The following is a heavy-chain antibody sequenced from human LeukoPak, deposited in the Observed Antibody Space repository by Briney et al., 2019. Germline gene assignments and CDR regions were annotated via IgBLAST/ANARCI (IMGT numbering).Heavy chain of an antibody. CDR3: ARDMTVVTVEDAFDI. J-gene: IGHJ3*02. V-gene: IGHV3-21*01. CDR1: GFTFSSYN. Sequence: GGSLRLSCAASGFTFSSYNMNWGRQAPGKGLEWVSSISVSSSYIYYADSVKGRFTISRDNAKNTLYLQMNSLRAEDTAVYYCARDMTVVTVEDAFDIWGQGTMVTVSS. D-gene: IGHD4-23*01. CDR2: ISVSSSYI.